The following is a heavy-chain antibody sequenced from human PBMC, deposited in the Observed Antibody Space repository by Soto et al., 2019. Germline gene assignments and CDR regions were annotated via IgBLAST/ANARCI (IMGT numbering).Heavy chain of an antibody. J-gene: IGHJ4*02. V-gene: IGHV3-23*01. CDR1: VFTFSSYA. CDR3: AKGGYYYDSSAYY. D-gene: IGHD3-22*01. CDR2: ISGSGAST. Sequence: PGWSLRLSCSASVFTFSSYAMNWFRQAPGKGLEWVSTISGSGASTYYADSVKGRFTISRDNSKNTLYLQMNSLRADDTAVYYCAKGGYYYDSSAYYWGQGTLVTVSS.